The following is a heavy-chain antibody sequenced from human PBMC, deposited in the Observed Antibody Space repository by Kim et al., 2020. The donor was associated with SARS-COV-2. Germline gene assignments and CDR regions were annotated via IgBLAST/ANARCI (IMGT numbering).Heavy chain of an antibody. CDR3: ARGPFGRYYDSSGPSWGYFDY. CDR1: GGSFSGYY. V-gene: IGHV4-34*01. D-gene: IGHD3-22*01. CDR2: INHSGST. J-gene: IGHJ4*02. Sequence: SETLSLTCAVYGGSFSGYYWSWIRQPPGKGLEWIGEINHSGSTNYNPSLKSRVTISVDTSKNQFSLKLSSVTAADTAVYYCARGPFGRYYDSSGPSWGYFDYWGQGTLVTVSS.